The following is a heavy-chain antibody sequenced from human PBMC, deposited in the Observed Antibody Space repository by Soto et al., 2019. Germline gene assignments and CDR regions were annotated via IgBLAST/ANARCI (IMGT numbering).Heavy chain of an antibody. CDR1: GFTFSNYA. D-gene: IGHD3-22*01. V-gene: IGHV3-23*01. CDR3: AKDTFEDYYDSSGYSSH. Sequence: GGSLRLSCAASGFTFSNYAMTWVRQAPGKRLEWVSAISGSGGSTYYADSVKGRFTISRDSSKNTLYLQMNSLRVEDTAVYYCAKDTFEDYYDSSGYSSHWGQGTLVTVSS. CDR2: ISGSGGST. J-gene: IGHJ4*02.